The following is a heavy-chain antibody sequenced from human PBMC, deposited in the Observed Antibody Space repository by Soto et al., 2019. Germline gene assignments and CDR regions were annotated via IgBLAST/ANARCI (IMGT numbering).Heavy chain of an antibody. D-gene: IGHD2-2*01. CDR2: IKQDGSEK. CDR1: GFTFSSYW. Sequence: EVQLVESGGGLVQPGGSLRLSCAASGFTFSSYWMSWVRQAPGKGLEWVANIKQDGSEKYYVDSVKGRFTIARDNAKNSLYLQMNSLRAEDTAVYYWASSYATDAFDIWGQGTMVTVSS. CDR3: ASSYATDAFDI. J-gene: IGHJ3*02. V-gene: IGHV3-7*03.